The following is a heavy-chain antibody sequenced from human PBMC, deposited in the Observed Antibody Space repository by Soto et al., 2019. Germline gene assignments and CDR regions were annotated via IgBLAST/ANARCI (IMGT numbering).Heavy chain of an antibody. V-gene: IGHV4-30-4*08. J-gene: IGHJ6*02. CDR3: ARGGDYGSGSYYKYYYYGMDV. D-gene: IGHD3-10*01. CDR1: GGSISSGGYY. CDR2: IYYSGST. Sequence: PSETLSLTCTVSGGSISSGGYYWSWIRQHPGKGLEWIGYIYYSGSTYYNPSLKSRVTISVDTSKNQFSLKLSSVTAADTAVYYCARGGDYGSGSYYKYYYYGMDVWGQGTTVTVSS.